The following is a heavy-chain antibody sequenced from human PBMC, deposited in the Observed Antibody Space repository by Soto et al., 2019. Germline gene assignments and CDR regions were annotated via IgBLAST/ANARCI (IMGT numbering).Heavy chain of an antibody. Sequence: PSETLSLTCTVSGGSISSGDYYWSWIRQPPGKGLEWIGYIYYSGSTYYNPSLKSRVTISVDTSKNQFSLKLSSVTAADTAVYYCARDTRRSYDILTGYEYYFDYWGQGTMVTVYS. CDR2: IYYSGST. J-gene: IGHJ4*02. CDR1: GGSISSGDYY. CDR3: ARDTRRSYDILTGYEYYFDY. V-gene: IGHV4-30-4*01. D-gene: IGHD3-9*01.